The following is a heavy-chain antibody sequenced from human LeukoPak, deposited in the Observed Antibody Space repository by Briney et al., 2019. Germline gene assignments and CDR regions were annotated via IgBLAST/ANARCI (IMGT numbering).Heavy chain of an antibody. CDR1: GGTFISYA. D-gene: IGHD3-22*01. CDR2: IIPIFGTA. V-gene: IGHV1-69*01. Sequence: SVKVSCKASGGTFISYAISWVRQAPGQGLEWMGGIIPIFGTANYAQKFQGRVTITADESTSTAYMELSSLRSEDTAVYYCARGRDSSGYYYDYWGQGTLVTVSS. J-gene: IGHJ4*02. CDR3: ARGRDSSGYYYDY.